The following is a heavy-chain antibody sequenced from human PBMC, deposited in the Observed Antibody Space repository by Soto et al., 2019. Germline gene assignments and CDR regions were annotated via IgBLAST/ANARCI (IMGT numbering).Heavy chain of an antibody. D-gene: IGHD3-10*01. J-gene: IGHJ1*01. Sequence: QVQLQESGPGLVKASQTLSLTCNVSGGSISSGGYYWTWIRQHPGKGLEWIGNIHHSGSTFYNPSLKRRVSISVDTSKNQFSLKLSSVTAADTAAYFCVRGVLSWGQGTLVTVSS. V-gene: IGHV4-31*03. CDR3: VRGVLS. CDR1: GGSISSGGYY. CDR2: IHHSGST.